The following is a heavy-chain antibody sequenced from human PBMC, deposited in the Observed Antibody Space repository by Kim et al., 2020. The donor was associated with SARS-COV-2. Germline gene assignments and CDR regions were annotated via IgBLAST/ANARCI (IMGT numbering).Heavy chain of an antibody. CDR2: TNADGSDT. J-gene: IGHJ4*02. CDR3: ANARWLIY. CDR1: GFTFSSHW. V-gene: IGHV3-74*01. D-gene: IGHD6-19*01. Sequence: GGSLRLSCTASGFTFSSHWMHWVRQAPGKGLVWVSRTNADGSDTAYADSVKGRFTISRDNAKSTLYLQMNSLRGEDTAVYYCANARWLIYWGQGTLVTVSS.